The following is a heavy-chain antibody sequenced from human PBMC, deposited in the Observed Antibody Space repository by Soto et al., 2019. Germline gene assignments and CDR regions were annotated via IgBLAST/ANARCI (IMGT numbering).Heavy chain of an antibody. Sequence: GGSLRLSCAASGFTFSSYGMHWVRQAPGKGLEWVAVIWYDGSNKYYADSVKGRFTISSDNSKNTLYLQMNSLRAEDTAVYYCARVEGRQAFDIWGQGTMVTVSS. CDR1: GFTFSSYG. V-gene: IGHV3-33*01. CDR2: IWYDGSNK. J-gene: IGHJ3*02. D-gene: IGHD1-1*01. CDR3: ARVEGRQAFDI.